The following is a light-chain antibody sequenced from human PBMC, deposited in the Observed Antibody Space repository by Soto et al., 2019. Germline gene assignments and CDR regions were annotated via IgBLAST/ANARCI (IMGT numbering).Light chain of an antibody. J-gene: IGKJ3*01. CDR1: QIIGSW. CDR3: QQANSFPFT. CDR2: AAS. Sequence: DIQMTQSPSSVSASIGDRVTITCRASQIIGSWLAWYQQRPGKAPTLLIYAASRLQTGVPSRFSDSGSGSDFTLTITSLQAEDSATYYCQQANSFPFTFGPGTKVAIK. V-gene: IGKV1-12*02.